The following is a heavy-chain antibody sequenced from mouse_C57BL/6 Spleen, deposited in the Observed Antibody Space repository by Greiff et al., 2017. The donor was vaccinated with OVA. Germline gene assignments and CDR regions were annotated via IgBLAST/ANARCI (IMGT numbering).Heavy chain of an antibody. CDR3: ARSRDDGGFAY. CDR2: ISPNYGTT. J-gene: IGHJ2*01. V-gene: IGHV1-39*01. CDR1: GYTFSDYG. Sequence: EVQLQQSGAGLVKPGASVKLSCEASGYTFSDYGMHWVHQSPGKGLEWIGEISPNYGTTSYNEKVKGKATLTVDKSSSTAYMQLNSLTSEDSAVYYCARSRDDGGFAYWGQGTTVTVSS. D-gene: IGHD2-12*01.